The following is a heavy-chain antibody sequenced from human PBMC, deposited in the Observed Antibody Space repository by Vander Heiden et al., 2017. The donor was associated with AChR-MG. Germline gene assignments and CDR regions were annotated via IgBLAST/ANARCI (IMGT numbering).Heavy chain of an antibody. CDR1: GFTFDDYA. V-gene: IGHV3-9*01. Sequence: EVQLVESGGGLVQPGRSLRLSCAASGFTFDDYAMHWVRQAPGKGLEWVSGISWNSGSIGYADSVKGRFTISRDNAKNSLYLQMNSLRAEDTALYYCAKDLGGATEGHYYGMDVWGQGTTVTVSS. D-gene: IGHD1-26*01. CDR2: ISWNSGSI. J-gene: IGHJ6*02. CDR3: AKDLGGATEGHYYGMDV.